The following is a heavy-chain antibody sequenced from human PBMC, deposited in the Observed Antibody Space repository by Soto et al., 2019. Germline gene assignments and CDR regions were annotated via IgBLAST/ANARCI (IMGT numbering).Heavy chain of an antibody. J-gene: IGHJ4*02. CDR3: ARVRDDSSGYYTPAFDY. Sequence: PSETLSLTCTVSGGSISSYYWSWIRQPPGKGLEWIGYIYYSGSTNYNPSLKSRVTISVDTSKNQFSLKLSSVTAADTAVYYCARVRDDSSGYYTPAFDYWGQGTLVTVSS. CDR1: GGSISSYY. V-gene: IGHV4-59*01. CDR2: IYYSGST. D-gene: IGHD3-22*01.